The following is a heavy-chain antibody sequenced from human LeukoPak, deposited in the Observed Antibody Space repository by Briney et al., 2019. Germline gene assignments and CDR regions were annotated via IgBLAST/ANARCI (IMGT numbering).Heavy chain of an antibody. V-gene: IGHV3-30*04. CDR3: ARSPLSSSPFDY. D-gene: IGHD6-6*01. CDR1: GLTFTSYA. J-gene: IGHJ4*02. CDR2: ISYDGSNK. Sequence: GRSLRLACAPSGLTFTSYAMGWVRQAPGKGLEWVAVISYDGSNKYYTDSVKGQFTISRNNSKNTLYLQMNSLRADDTAVYYCARSPLSSSPFDYWGQGTLVTVSS.